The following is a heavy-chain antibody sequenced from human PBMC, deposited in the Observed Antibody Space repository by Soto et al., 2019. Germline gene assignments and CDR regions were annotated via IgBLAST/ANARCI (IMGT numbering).Heavy chain of an antibody. CDR1: GYTFTSYG. CDR2: ISAYNGNT. V-gene: IGHV1-18*01. J-gene: IGHJ4*02. D-gene: IGHD5-18*01. CDR3: ARVVRSAAMVTGIDY. Sequence: GASVKVSCEASGYTFTSYGVSWVRQAPGQGLEWMGWISAYNGNTNYAQKLQGRVTITADKSTSTAYMELSSLRSEDTAVYYCARVVRSAAMVTGIDYWGQGTLVTVSS.